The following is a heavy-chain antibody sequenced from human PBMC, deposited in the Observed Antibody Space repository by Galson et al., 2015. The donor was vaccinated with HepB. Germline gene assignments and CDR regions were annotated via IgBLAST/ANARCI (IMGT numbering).Heavy chain of an antibody. V-gene: IGHV3-48*02. CDR3: AREGDFWSGYYQADY. D-gene: IGHD3-3*01. CDR1: GFTFSSYS. J-gene: IGHJ4*02. Sequence: SLRLSCAASGFTFSSYSMNWVRQAPGKGLEWVSYISSSSSTIYYADPVKGRFTISRDNAKNSLYLQMNSLRDEDTAVYYCAREGDFWSGYYQADYWGQGTLVTVSS. CDR2: ISSSSSTI.